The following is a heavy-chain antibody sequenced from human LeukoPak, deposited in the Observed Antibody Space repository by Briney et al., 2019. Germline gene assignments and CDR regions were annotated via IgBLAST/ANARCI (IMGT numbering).Heavy chain of an antibody. Sequence: GASVKVSCKASGYTFTGYYMHWVRQAPGQGLEWMGWINPNSGGTNYAQKFQGRVTMTRDTSISTAYMELSSLRAEDTALYYCAKDMSAAYVDTAMDHWGQGTLVTVSS. J-gene: IGHJ4*02. CDR1: GYTFTGYY. D-gene: IGHD5-18*01. V-gene: IGHV1-2*02. CDR2: INPNSGGT. CDR3: AKDMSAAYVDTAMDH.